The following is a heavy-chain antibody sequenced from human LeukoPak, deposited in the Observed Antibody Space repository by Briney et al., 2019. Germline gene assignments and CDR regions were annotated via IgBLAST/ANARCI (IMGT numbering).Heavy chain of an antibody. CDR3: ARVDTPYYYYGMDV. V-gene: IGHV1-18*01. CDR1: GYTFTSYA. J-gene: IGHJ6*02. D-gene: IGHD5-18*01. CDR2: ISAYNGNT. Sequence: ASVKVSCKASGYTFTSYAMHWVRQAPGQRLEWMGWISAYNGNTNYAQKLQGRVTMTTDASTSTAYMELRSLRSDNTAVYYCARVDTPYYYYGMDVWGQGTTVTVSS.